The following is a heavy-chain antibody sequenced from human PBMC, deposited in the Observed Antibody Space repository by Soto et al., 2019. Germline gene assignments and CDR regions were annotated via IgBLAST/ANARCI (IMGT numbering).Heavy chain of an antibody. CDR2: ISGSGGST. CDR1: GFTFSSYA. Sequence: PRLSCAASGFTFSSYAMSWVRQAPGKGLEWVSAISGSGGSTYYADSVKGRFTISRDNSKNTLYLQMNSLRAGDTAVDYRAKVVAYWGGDCYLDASYLDYWGQGTLVTVSS. V-gene: IGHV3-23*01. D-gene: IGHD2-21*02. CDR3: AKVVAYWGGDCYLDASYLDY. J-gene: IGHJ4*02.